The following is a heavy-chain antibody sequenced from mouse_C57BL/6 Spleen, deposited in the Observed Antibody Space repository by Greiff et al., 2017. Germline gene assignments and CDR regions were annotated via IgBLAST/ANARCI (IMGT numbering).Heavy chain of an antibody. D-gene: IGHD1-1*01. J-gene: IGHJ2*01. V-gene: IGHV14-2*01. CDR2: IDPADGET. CDR1: GFNIQDYY. Sequence: VHVKQSGAELVKPGASVKLSCTASGFNIQDYYMHWVKQRTEQGLEWIGRIDPADGETKSAPKFQGKATITADTSSNTAYLQLSSLTSEDTAVYYCASDGSSPLDYWGQGTTLTVSS. CDR3: ASDGSSPLDY.